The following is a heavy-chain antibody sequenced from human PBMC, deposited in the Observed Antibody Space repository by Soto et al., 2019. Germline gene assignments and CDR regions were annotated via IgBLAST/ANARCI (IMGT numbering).Heavy chain of an antibody. CDR2: IYYSGST. V-gene: IGHV4-59*01. CDR3: ARDRDYYYMDV. Sequence: QVQLQESGPGLVKPSETLSLTRTAAGGSISSYYWSWIRQPPGKGLEWIGYIYYSGSTNYNPSLKSRVTISVDTSKNQFSLKLSSVTAADTAVYFCARDRDYYYMDVWGKGTTVTVSS. CDR1: GGSISSYY. J-gene: IGHJ6*03.